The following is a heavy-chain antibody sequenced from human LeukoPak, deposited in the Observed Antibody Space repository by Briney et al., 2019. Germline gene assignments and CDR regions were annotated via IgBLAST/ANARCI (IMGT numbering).Heavy chain of an antibody. CDR3: TTDIQARDLWSEKFDY. Sequence: GGSLRLSCAASGFTFSNAWMSWVRQAPGKGLEWVGRIKSKTDGGTTDYAAPVKGRFTISRDDSKNTLYLQMNSLKTEDTAVYYCTTDIQARDLWSEKFDYWGQGTLVTVSS. CDR1: GFTFSNAW. V-gene: IGHV3-15*01. CDR2: IKSKTDGGTT. D-gene: IGHD3-3*01. J-gene: IGHJ4*02.